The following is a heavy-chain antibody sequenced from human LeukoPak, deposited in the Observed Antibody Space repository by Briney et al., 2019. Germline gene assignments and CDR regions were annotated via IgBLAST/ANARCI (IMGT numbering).Heavy chain of an antibody. J-gene: IGHJ1*01. D-gene: IGHD6-13*01. CDR1: GFAFSTYE. CDR2: IGSSGISI. V-gene: IGHV3-48*03. CDR3: ARDRRSWYVSEH. Sequence: GGSLRLSCAASGFAFSTYEMNGGRQAPGKGLEWMAYIGSSGISIYYAEYVKGRFTISRDNAKNSLYLQMNSLRAEDTAVYYCARDRRSWYVSEHWGQGNLVTVSS.